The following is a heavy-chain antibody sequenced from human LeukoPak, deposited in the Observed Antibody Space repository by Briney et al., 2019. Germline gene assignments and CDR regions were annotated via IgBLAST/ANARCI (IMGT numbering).Heavy chain of an antibody. CDR2: IYRSGST. CDR3: ARAENYDFWSGHSQYNWFDP. D-gene: IGHD3-3*01. J-gene: IGHJ5*02. Sequence: SETLSLTCTVSGYSISSGYYWGWIRQPPGKGLEWIGSIYRSGSTYYNPSLKSRVTISVDTSKNQFSLKLSSVTATDTAVYYCARAENYDFWSGHSQYNWFDPWGQGTLVTVSS. V-gene: IGHV4-38-2*02. CDR1: GYSISSGYY.